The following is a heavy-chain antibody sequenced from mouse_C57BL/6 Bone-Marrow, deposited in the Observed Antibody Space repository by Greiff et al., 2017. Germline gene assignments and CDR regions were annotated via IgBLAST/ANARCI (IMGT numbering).Heavy chain of an antibody. CDR1: GFTFSDYY. CDR3: ARDPLWYFDV. V-gene: IGHV5-16*01. CDR2: INYDGSST. D-gene: IGHD6-1*01. J-gene: IGHJ1*03. Sequence: VQLKQSEGGLVQPGSSMKLSCTASGFTFSDYYMAWVRQVPEKGLEWVANINYDGSSTYYLDSLKSRFIISRDNAKNILYLQMSSLKSEDTATYYCARDPLWYFDVWGTGTTVTVSS.